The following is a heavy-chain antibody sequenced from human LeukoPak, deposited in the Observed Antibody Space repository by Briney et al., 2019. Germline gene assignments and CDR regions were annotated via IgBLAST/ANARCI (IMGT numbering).Heavy chain of an antibody. CDR1: GGSISSHY. Sequence: PSETLSLTCSVSGGSISSHYWSWIRQSPGKGLEWIGYIYNSGSTNYNPSFKSRVTISVDTSKNQFSLKLPSVTAADTAVYYCARGGYSYGYDDDFEYWGQGILVTVSS. J-gene: IGHJ4*02. CDR3: ARGGYSYGYDDDFEY. D-gene: IGHD5-18*01. V-gene: IGHV4-59*11. CDR2: IYNSGST.